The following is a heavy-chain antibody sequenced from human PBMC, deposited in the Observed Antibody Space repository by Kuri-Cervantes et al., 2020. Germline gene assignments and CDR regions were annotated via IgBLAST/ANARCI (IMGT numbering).Heavy chain of an antibody. J-gene: IGHJ3*02. CDR3: AKDLTGNHDAFDI. Sequence: GESLKISCVASGFTFSTYAMHWVRQAPGKGLEWVAMILHDGINKYYADSVKGRFTISRDNSRNTLYLQMNSLRTEDTAVYYCAKDLTGNHDAFDICGQGTKVTVSS. CDR1: GFTFSTYA. V-gene: IGHV3-30-3*01. CDR2: ILHDGINK. D-gene: IGHD7-27*01.